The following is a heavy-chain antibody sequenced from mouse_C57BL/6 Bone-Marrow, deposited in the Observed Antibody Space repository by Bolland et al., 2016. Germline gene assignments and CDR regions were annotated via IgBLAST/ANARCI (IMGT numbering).Heavy chain of an antibody. J-gene: IGHJ2*01. CDR3: ARPYSEDY. CDR2: IYPRSGNT. V-gene: IGHV1-81*01. D-gene: IGHD2-10*01. Sequence: IYPRSGNTYYNEKFKGKATLTADKSSSTAYMELRSLTSEDSAAYFCARPYSEDYWGQGTT.